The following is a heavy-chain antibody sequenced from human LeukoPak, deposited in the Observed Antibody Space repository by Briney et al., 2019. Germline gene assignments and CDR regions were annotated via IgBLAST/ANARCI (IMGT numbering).Heavy chain of an antibody. CDR1: GFTLGNFA. Sequence: GGSLRLSCAASGFTLGNFAMSWVRQAPGKGLEWVSAISGRAGNSYYRDSVEGRFIISRDNSKSILYLQMNSLRPEDTALYYCAKVFAIGYYYYGMDVWGQGTTVTVSS. CDR2: ISGRAGNS. J-gene: IGHJ6*02. V-gene: IGHV3-23*01. CDR3: AKVFAIGYYYYGMDV.